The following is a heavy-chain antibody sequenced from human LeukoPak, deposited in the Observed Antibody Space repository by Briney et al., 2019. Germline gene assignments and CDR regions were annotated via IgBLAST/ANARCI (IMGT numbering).Heavy chain of an antibody. CDR1: GFTFRSYS. V-gene: IGHV3-21*01. D-gene: IGHD4-11*01. J-gene: IGHJ4*02. CDR3: ARGVTTETLDY. CDR2: ISSSISYK. Sequence: PGGSLRLSCAASGFTFRSYSMNWVRQAPGKGLEWVSSISSSISYKDYADSVKGRFTISRDNAKNSLYLQTNSLRAEDTAVYYCARGVTTETLDYWGQGTLVTVSS.